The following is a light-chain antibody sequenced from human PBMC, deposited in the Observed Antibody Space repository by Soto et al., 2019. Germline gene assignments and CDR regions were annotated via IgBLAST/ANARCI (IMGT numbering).Light chain of an antibody. CDR2: AAS. Sequence: AIRMTQSPSSLSASTGDRVTITCRASQGISSYLAWYQQKPGKAPKLLIYAASTLQSGVPSRFSGSGSGTDFTLTISCLQSEDFATYYCQQYYSYPREFGQGTRWIS. CDR1: QGISSY. V-gene: IGKV1-8*01. CDR3: QQYYSYPRE. J-gene: IGKJ1*01.